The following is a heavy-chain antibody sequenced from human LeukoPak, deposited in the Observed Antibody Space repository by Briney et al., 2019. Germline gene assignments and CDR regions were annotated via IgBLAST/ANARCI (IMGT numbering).Heavy chain of an antibody. CDR1: GFTFDDYA. CDR2: ISWSSGSI. CDR3: AKDINSFYYYMDV. Sequence: GGSLRLSCAASGFTFDDYAMPWVRQAPGKGLEWVPGISWSSGSIGYADSVKGRFTITRDNAKNSLYLQMNSLRAEDTALYYCAKDINSFYYYMDVWGKGTTVTVSS. J-gene: IGHJ6*03. V-gene: IGHV3-9*01.